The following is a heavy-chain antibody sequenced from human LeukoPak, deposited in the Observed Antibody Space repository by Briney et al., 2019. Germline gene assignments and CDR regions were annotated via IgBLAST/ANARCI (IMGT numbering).Heavy chain of an antibody. CDR3: ARDQGSGNYEGYYYYYMDV. V-gene: IGHV4-59*01. Sequence: PSETLSLTCTVSGGSISSYYWSWIRQPPGKGLEWIGYIYYSGSTNYNPSLKSRVTISVDTSKNQFSLKLSSVTAEDTAVYYCARDQGSGNYEGYYYYYMDVWGKGTTVTVSS. CDR2: IYYSGST. D-gene: IGHD1-7*01. CDR1: GGSISSYY. J-gene: IGHJ6*03.